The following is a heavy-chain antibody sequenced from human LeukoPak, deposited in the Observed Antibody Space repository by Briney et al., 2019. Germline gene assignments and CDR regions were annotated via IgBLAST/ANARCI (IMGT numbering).Heavy chain of an antibody. CDR3: AREEDTSGWLNAFDI. Sequence: SETLSLTCTVSAYSISSGYYWGWIRQPPGKGLEWIGSIYHIGSTYYNPSLKSRVTISVDTSKNQFSLKLSSVTAADTAVYYCAREEDTSGWLNAFDIWGQGTMVTVSS. D-gene: IGHD6-19*01. CDR1: AYSISSGYY. J-gene: IGHJ3*02. CDR2: IYHIGST. V-gene: IGHV4-38-2*02.